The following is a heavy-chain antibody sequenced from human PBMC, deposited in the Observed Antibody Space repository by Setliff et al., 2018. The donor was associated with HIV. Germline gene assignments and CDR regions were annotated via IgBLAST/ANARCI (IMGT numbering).Heavy chain of an antibody. CDR1: GGSISSGSYY. D-gene: IGHD6-6*01. CDR2: IYTSGST. Sequence: LSLTCTVSGGSISSGSYYWSWIRQPAGKGLEWIGRIYTSGSTNHNPSLKSRVTISVDTSKNQFSLKLSSVTAADTAVYYCARDRELARHYYYGMDVWGQGTTVTVSS. CDR3: ARDRELARHYYYGMDV. J-gene: IGHJ6*02. V-gene: IGHV4-61*02.